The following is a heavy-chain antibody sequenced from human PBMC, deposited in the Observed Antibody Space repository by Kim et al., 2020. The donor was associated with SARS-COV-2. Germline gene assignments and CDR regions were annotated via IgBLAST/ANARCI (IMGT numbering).Heavy chain of an antibody. CDR2: INPSGGST. V-gene: IGHV1-46*01. D-gene: IGHD3-22*01. CDR1: GYTFTSYY. Sequence: ASVKVSCNASGYTFTSYYMHWVRQAPGQGLEWMGIINPSGGSTSYAQKFQGRVTMTRDTSTSTVYMELSSLRSEDTAVYYCARVPTGDYYDSSGHQTYYYYYGMDVWGQGTTVTVSS. CDR3: ARVPTGDYYDSSGHQTYYYYYGMDV. J-gene: IGHJ6*02.